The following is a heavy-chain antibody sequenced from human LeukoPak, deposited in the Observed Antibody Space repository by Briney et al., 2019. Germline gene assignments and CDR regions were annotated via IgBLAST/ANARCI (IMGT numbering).Heavy chain of an antibody. CDR2: IYYSGST. J-gene: IGHJ6*02. CDR1: GGSISSSSYY. CDR3: ARLSYYGSGSYFGYYYYYGVDV. V-gene: IGHV4-39*01. Sequence: SETLSLTCTVSGGSISSSSYYWGWIRQPPGKGLEWIGSIYYSGSTYYNPSLKSRVTISVDTSKNQFSLKLSSVTAADTAVYYCARLSYYGSGSYFGYYYYYGVDVWGQGTTVTVSS. D-gene: IGHD3-10*01.